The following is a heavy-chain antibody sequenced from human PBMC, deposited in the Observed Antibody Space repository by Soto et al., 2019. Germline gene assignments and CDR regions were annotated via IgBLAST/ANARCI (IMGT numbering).Heavy chain of an antibody. CDR2: IIPILGIA. Sequence: QVQLVQSGAEVKKPGSSVKVSCKASGGTFSSYTISWVRQAPGQGLEWMGRIIPILGIANYAQKFQGRVMIXAXTSTSTAYRELSSLRSEDTAVYYCSSCGGDCYSQDYWGQGTLVTVSS. V-gene: IGHV1-69*02. J-gene: IGHJ4*02. CDR1: GGTFSSYT. D-gene: IGHD2-21*02. CDR3: SSCGGDCYSQDY.